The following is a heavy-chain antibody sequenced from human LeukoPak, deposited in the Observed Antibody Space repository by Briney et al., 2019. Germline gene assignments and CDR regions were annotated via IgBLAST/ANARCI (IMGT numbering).Heavy chain of an antibody. CDR2: ISYDGSNK. CDR3: ARGLPPAVADPPLDY. Sequence: LSLTRTVSGYSISSGYYWGWIRQPPGKGLEWVAVISYDGSNKKYADSVKGRFTISRDNSKNTLYLQMNSLRAEDTAVYYCARGLPPAVADPPLDYWGQGTLVTVSS. J-gene: IGHJ4*02. CDR1: GYSISSGY. D-gene: IGHD6-19*01. V-gene: IGHV3-30*14.